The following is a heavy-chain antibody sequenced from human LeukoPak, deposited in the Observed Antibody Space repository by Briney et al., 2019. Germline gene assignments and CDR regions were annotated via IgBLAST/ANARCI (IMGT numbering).Heavy chain of an antibody. CDR2: IYYSGST. CDR3: ARLLITIFGVVRYFDY. J-gene: IGHJ4*02. CDR1: GGSFTSSTYY. Sequence: PSETLSLTCTVSGGSFTSSTYYWGWIRQPPGKGLEWIGSIYYSGSTYYNPSLKSRVTISVDTSKNQFSLKLSSVTAADTAVYYCARLLITIFGVVRYFDYWGQGTLVTVSS. D-gene: IGHD3-3*01. V-gene: IGHV4-39*01.